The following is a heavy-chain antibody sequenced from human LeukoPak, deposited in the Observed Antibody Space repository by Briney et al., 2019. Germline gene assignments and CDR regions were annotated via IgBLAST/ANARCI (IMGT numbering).Heavy chain of an antibody. J-gene: IGHJ4*02. CDR2: ISGSGSNT. CDR3: ARGNGDYAIHPDY. CDR1: GFTFSTYA. V-gene: IGHV3-23*01. Sequence: GGSLRLSCAASGFTFSTYAMTWVRQAPGKGQQWVSAISGSGSNTYYADSVKGRFTISRDNSKNTLYLQINSLRADDTAVYYCARGNGDYAIHPDYWGQGTLVTVSS. D-gene: IGHD4-17*01.